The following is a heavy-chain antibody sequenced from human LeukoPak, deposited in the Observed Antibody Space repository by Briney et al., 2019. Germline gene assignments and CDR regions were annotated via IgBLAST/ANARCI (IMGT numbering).Heavy chain of an antibody. J-gene: IGHJ2*01. CDR3: AKIGVIGNWYYDL. CDR1: GFTFSSYS. D-gene: IGHD3-10*01. Sequence: GGSLRLSCAASGFTFSSYSMSWVRQAPRKGPEWVSSISSGSDYTYYADSVKGRFTIFRDNSRNTLYLEVTSLRAGDTAIYYCAKIGVIGNWYYDLWGRGTLVAVSS. CDR2: ISSGSDYT. V-gene: IGHV3-23*01.